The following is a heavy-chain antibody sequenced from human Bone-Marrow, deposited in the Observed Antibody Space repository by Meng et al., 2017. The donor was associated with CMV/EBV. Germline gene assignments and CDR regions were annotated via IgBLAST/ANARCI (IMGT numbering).Heavy chain of an antibody. CDR3: ASAGYCTNGVCYSDY. J-gene: IGHJ4*02. V-gene: IGHV1-46*01. Sequence: ASVKVSCKASGYTFTSYYMHWVRQAPGQGLEWMGIINPSGGSTSYAQKFQGRVTMTRDTSTSTVYMELSSLRSEDTAVYYCASAGYCTNGVCYSDYWGQGTLVTVSS. CDR2: INPSGGST. D-gene: IGHD2-8*01. CDR1: GYTFTSYY.